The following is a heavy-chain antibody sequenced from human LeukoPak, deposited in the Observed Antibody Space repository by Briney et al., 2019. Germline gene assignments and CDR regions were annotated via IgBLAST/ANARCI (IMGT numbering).Heavy chain of an antibody. Sequence: GAAVKVSCKASGYTFTDYYLHWVRQAPGQGLEWMGVINPGGGSTRFAQKLQGRVTMTTDTSTSTAYMELRSLRSDDTAVYYCARQIAAVRAFDIWGQGTMVTVSS. J-gene: IGHJ3*02. CDR2: INPGGGST. CDR1: GYTFTDYY. D-gene: IGHD6-13*01. CDR3: ARQIAAVRAFDI. V-gene: IGHV1-46*01.